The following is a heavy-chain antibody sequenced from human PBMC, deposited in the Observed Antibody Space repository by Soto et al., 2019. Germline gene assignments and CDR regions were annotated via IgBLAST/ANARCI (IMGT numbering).Heavy chain of an antibody. CDR2: ISYDGSNK. V-gene: IGHV3-30*18. CDR1: GFTVSSYG. D-gene: IGHD1-20*01. Sequence: PGGSLRLSCAASGFTVSSYGMRWVRQAPGKGLEWVAVISYDGSNKYYADSVKGRFTISRDNSKNTLYLQMNSLRAEDTAVYYCAKIGMWGMDVWGQGT. CDR3: AKIGMWGMDV. J-gene: IGHJ6*02.